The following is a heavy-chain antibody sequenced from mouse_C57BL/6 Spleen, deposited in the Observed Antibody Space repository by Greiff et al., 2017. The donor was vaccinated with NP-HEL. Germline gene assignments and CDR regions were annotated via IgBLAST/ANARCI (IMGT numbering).Heavy chain of an antibody. V-gene: IGHV1-50*01. CDR2: IDPSDSYT. D-gene: IGHD2-3*01. CDR1: GYTFTSYW. Sequence: QVQLQQPGAELVKPGASVKLSCKASGYTFTSYWMQWVKQRPGQGLEWIGEIDPSDSYTNYNHKFKGKATLTVDTSSSTAYMQLSSLTSEDSAVYYCARRDDGYVAYWGQGTLVTVSA. J-gene: IGHJ3*01. CDR3: ARRDDGYVAY.